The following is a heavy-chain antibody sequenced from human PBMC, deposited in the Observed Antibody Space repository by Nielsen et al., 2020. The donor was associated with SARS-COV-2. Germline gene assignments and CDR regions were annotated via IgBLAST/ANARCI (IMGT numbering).Heavy chain of an antibody. V-gene: IGHV1-2*02. D-gene: IGHD3-3*01. CDR1: GYTFTGYY. CDR2: INPNSGGT. J-gene: IGHJ6*02. CDR3: ATTFAIFGEVRMDV. Sequence: ASVKVSCKASGYTFTGYYMHWVRQAPGQGLEWMGWINPNSGGTNYAPKFQGRVTMTEDTSTDTAYMELSSLRSEDTAVYYCATTFAIFGEVRMDVWGQGTAVTVSS.